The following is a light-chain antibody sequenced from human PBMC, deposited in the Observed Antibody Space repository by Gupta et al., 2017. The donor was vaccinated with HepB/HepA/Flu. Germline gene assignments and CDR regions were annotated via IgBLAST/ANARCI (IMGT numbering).Light chain of an antibody. J-gene: IGLJ1*01. Sequence: SVLPQPPAVSGPPGQRVTISCSGSDSNIASNYACWYQHHPGTAPRFLIYRNNQRPSGVPDRLSGSRSGTSTSLAISSLRSEDEGDYYCAAWDDSLNGYVFGTGTKVTVL. CDR3: AAWDDSLNGYV. CDR2: RNN. V-gene: IGLV1-47*01. CDR1: DSNIASNY.